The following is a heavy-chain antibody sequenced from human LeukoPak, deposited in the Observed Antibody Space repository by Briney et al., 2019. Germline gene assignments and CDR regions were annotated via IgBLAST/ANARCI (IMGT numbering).Heavy chain of an antibody. CDR2: IYYSGST. CDR1: GGSISSYY. J-gene: IGHJ4*02. V-gene: IGHV4-59*01. Sequence: SETLSLTCTVSGGSISSYYWSWIRQPPEKGLEWIGYIYYSGSTNYNPSLKSRVTISVDTSKNQFSLKLSSVTATDTAVYYCARGIRGGYSYAYAYWGQGTLVTVSS. D-gene: IGHD5-18*01. CDR3: ARGIRGGYSYAYAY.